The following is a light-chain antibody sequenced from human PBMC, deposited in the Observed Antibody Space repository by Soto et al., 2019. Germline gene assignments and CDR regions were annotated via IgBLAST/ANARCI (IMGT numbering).Light chain of an antibody. CDR1: QSLSSY. J-gene: IGKJ1*01. CDR2: DAS. CDR3: QQYNSTPWT. Sequence: DIQMTQSPSTLSASVGDRVTITCRASQSLSSYLAWYQQKPGKAPKLLVYDASTLQSGVASRFSGSGSGTEFTLTISSLQSEDFAVYYCQQYNSTPWTFGQGTKVDI. V-gene: IGKV1-5*01.